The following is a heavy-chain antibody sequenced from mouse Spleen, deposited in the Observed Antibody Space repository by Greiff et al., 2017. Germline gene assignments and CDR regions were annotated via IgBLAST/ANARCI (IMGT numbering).Heavy chain of an antibody. CDR3: TTGTTVVATRTRYFDV. D-gene: IGHD1-1*01. CDR2: IDPEDGDT. CDR1: GFNIKDYY. V-gene: IGHV14-1*01. J-gene: IGHJ1*03. Sequence: VQLKESGAELVRPGASVKLSCTASGFNIKDYYMHWVKQRPEQGLEWIGRIDPEDGDTEYAPKFQGKATMTADPSSNTAYLQLSSLTSEDTAVYYCTTGTTVVATRTRYFDVWGTGTTVTVSS.